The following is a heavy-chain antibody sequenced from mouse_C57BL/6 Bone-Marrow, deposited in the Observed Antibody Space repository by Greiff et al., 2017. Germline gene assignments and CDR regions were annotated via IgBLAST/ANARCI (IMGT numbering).Heavy chain of an antibody. CDR3: ARHPFYYGSSLYYAMDY. D-gene: IGHD1-1*01. CDR2: ISSGSSTI. V-gene: IGHV5-17*01. Sequence: EVQLVESGGGLVKPGGSLKLSCAASGFTFSDYGMHWVRQAPEKGLEWVAYISSGSSTIYYADTVKGRFTISRDNAKNTLFLQMTSLRSEDTAMYYCARHPFYYGSSLYYAMDYWGQGTSVTVSS. J-gene: IGHJ4*01. CDR1: GFTFSDYG.